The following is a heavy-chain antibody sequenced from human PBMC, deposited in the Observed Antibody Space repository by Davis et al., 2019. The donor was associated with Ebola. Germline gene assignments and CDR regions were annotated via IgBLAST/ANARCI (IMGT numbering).Heavy chain of an antibody. CDR1: GVSISSSNR. J-gene: IGHJ2*01. V-gene: IGHV4-4*02. CDR2: IYHSGST. Sequence: SETLSLTCAVSGVSISSSNRWSWVRQPPGKGLEWIGEIYHSGSTNYNPSLKSRVTISVDTSKNQFSLKLSSVTAADTAVYYCARDRYTMVQGVISKPGWYFDLWGRGTLVTVSS. CDR3: ARDRYTMVQGVISKPGWYFDL. D-gene: IGHD3-10*01.